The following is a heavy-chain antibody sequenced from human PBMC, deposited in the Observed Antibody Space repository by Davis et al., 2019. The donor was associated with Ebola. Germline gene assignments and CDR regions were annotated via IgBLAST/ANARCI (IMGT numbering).Heavy chain of an antibody. CDR3: ARDGLVITNDAFDI. V-gene: IGHV3-23*01. J-gene: IGHJ3*02. CDR1: GFTFSSYA. D-gene: IGHD3/OR15-3a*01. CDR2: ISGSGGST. Sequence: GESLKISCAASGFTFSSYAMSWVRQAPGKGLEWVSAISGSGGSTYYADSVKGRFTISRDNSKNTLYLQMNSLRAEDTAVYYCARDGLVITNDAFDIWGQGTMVTVSS.